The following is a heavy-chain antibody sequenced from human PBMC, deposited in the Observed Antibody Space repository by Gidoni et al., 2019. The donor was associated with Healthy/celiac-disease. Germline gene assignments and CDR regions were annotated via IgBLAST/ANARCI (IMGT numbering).Heavy chain of an antibody. CDR1: GGTFISYP. V-gene: IGHV1-69*04. Sequence: QVQLVHSGAEVKKPGSSVTVSCTASGGTFISYPISWVRQAPGQGLEWMGRIIPILGIANYAQKFQGRVTITADKSTSTAYMELSSLRSEDTAVYYCARDGTTMVRGVIIKGANWFDPWGQGTLVTVSS. CDR2: IIPILGIA. J-gene: IGHJ5*02. CDR3: ARDGTTMVRGVIIKGANWFDP. D-gene: IGHD3-10*01.